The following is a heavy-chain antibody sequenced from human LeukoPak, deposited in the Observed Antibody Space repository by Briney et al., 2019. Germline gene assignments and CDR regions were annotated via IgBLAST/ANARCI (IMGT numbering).Heavy chain of an antibody. CDR3: TKWMGRDS. Sequence: GGSLRLSCAASGFSFRTHWMSWVRQAPGKGLEWVANINQDGRKKFYVDSVEGRFTISRDDAKTSLFLQMNSLRVEDTAVYYCTKWMGRDSWGQGTLVTVSS. J-gene: IGHJ4*02. CDR2: INQDGRKK. D-gene: IGHD6-19*01. CDR1: GFSFRTHW. V-gene: IGHV3-7*02.